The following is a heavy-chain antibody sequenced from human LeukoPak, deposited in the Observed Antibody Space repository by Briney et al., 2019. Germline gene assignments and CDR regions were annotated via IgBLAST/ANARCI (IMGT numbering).Heavy chain of an antibody. J-gene: IGHJ5*02. CDR1: GYTFTSYG. Sequence: ASVTVSCKASGYTFTSYGISWVRQAPGQGLEWMGWISAYNGNTNYAQKLQGRVTMTTDTSTSTAYMELRSLRSDDTAVYYCARDRSYYGSGSYYNGYWFDPWGQGTLVTVSS. CDR3: ARDRSYYGSGSYYNGYWFDP. CDR2: ISAYNGNT. D-gene: IGHD3-10*01. V-gene: IGHV1-18*01.